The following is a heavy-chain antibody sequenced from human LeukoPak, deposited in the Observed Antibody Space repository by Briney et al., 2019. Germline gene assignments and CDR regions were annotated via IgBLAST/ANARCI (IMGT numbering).Heavy chain of an antibody. J-gene: IGHJ4*02. CDR1: GYTFTSYY. CDR3: ARDRGGIDCSSTSCYTFDY. D-gene: IGHD2-2*02. CDR2: INPSGGST. Sequence: ASVKVSCKASGYTFTSYYMHWVRQAPGQGLEWMGIINPSGGSTSYAQKFQGRVTMTRDTSTSTVYMELSSLRSEDTAVYYCARDRGGIDCSSTSCYTFDYWGQGTLVTVSS. V-gene: IGHV1-46*01.